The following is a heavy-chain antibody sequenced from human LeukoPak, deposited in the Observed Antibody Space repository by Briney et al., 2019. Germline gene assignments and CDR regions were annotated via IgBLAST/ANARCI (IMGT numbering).Heavy chain of an antibody. V-gene: IGHV3-33*01. D-gene: IGHD3-3*01. CDR2: IWYDGSNK. CDR3: ARDYYDFWSGYYCGLDY. CDR1: GFTFSSYG. J-gene: IGHJ4*02. Sequence: GGSLRLSCAASGFTFSSYGMHWVRQAPGKGLEWVAVIWYDGSNKYYADSVEGRFTISRDNSKNTLYLQMNSLRAEDTAVYYCARDYYDFWSGYYCGLDYWGQGTLVTVSS.